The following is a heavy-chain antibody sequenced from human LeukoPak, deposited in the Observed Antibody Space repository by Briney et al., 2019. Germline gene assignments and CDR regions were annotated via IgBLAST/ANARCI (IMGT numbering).Heavy chain of an antibody. D-gene: IGHD1-26*01. CDR1: GGSISSSNW. CDR2: IYHSGST. V-gene: IGHV4-4*02. Sequence: PSETLSLTCAVSGGSISSSNWWSWVRQPPGKGLEWIGEIYHSGSTNYNPSLKSRVTISVDKSKNQFSLKLSSVTAADTAVYYCASELQWELSPQGRYFDLWGRGTLVTVSS. J-gene: IGHJ2*01. CDR3: ASELQWELSPQGRYFDL.